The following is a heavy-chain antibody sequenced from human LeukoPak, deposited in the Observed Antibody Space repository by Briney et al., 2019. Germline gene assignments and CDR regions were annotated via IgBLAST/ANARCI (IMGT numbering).Heavy chain of an antibody. CDR2: INHSGST. CDR1: GGSFSGYD. CDR3: AREKDRIGPDI. Sequence: SETLSLTCAVYGGSFSGYDWSWIRQPPGKGLEWIGEINHSGSTNYNPSLKSRVTISVDTSKNQFSLKLSSVTAADTAVYYCAREKDRIGPDIWGQGTMVTVSS. V-gene: IGHV4-34*01. D-gene: IGHD2-15*01. J-gene: IGHJ3*02.